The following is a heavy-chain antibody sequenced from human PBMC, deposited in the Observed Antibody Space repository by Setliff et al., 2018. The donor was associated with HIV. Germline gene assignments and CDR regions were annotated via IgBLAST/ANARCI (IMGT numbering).Heavy chain of an antibody. Sequence: PSETLSLTCTVSGGSVGSSSYYWAWIRQPSGKGLEWIGSIYYTGNTKYNPSLESRVTFSIDTSENQFSLRLASVTAADTAIYYCARNNSIVLVPAIMRGDGFDFWGQGRMVTVSS. CDR2: IYYTGNT. V-gene: IGHV4-39*07. CDR3: ARNNSIVLVPAIMRGDGFDF. D-gene: IGHD2-2*01. CDR1: GGSVGSSSYY. J-gene: IGHJ3*01.